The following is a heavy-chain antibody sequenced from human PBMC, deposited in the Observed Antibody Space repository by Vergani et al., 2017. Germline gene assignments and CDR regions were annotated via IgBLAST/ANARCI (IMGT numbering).Heavy chain of an antibody. CDR3: ARGGGLFRYFDL. CDR2: IYYSGST. Sequence: QVQLQESGPGLVKPSETLSLTCTVSGGSVSSGSYYWSWLRQPPGKGLEWIGYIYYSGSTNYNPSLKSRVTISVDTSKNQFSLKLSSVTAADTAVYYCARGGGLFRYFDLWGRGTLVTVSS. D-gene: IGHD2-21*01. V-gene: IGHV4-61*01. CDR1: GGSVSSGSYY. J-gene: IGHJ2*01.